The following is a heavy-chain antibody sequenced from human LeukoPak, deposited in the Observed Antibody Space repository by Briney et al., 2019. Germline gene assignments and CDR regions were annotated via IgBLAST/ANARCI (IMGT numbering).Heavy chain of an antibody. CDR3: VRDYGGSSGAFDL. D-gene: IGHD4-23*01. Sequence: PGESLRPSCRASGFIFISYALNWVRRAPGQGLEWVSSISSSSGDIYYTDSVKGRFTISRDNARKSLYLQMNSLRVEDTAVYYCVRDYGGSSGAFDLWGQGIMVTVSS. CDR2: ISSSSGDI. J-gene: IGHJ3*01. CDR1: GFIFISYA. V-gene: IGHV3-21*01.